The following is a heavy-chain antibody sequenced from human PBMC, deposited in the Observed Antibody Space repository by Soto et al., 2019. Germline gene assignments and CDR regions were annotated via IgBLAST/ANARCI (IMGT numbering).Heavy chain of an antibody. CDR3: AGGRGYSSGWYYFDY. D-gene: IGHD6-19*01. CDR1: GFTFSSYW. Sequence: EVQLVESGGGLVQPGGSLRLSCAASGFTFSSYWMSWVRQAPGKGLEWVANIKQDESEKYYVGSVKGRFTTSRDNAKTSLYLQVRSLRGEDTAVYYCAGGRGYSSGWYYFDYWGQGTLVTVSS. CDR2: IKQDESEK. J-gene: IGHJ4*02. V-gene: IGHV3-7*04.